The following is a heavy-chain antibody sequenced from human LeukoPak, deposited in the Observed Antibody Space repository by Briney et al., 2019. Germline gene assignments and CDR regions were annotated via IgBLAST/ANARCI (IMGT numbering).Heavy chain of an antibody. D-gene: IGHD2-15*01. V-gene: IGHV3-48*03. J-gene: IGHJ4*02. CDR3: ARGLKDIVVVVAEPSFDY. CDR1: GFTFSSYE. CDR2: ISSSGSTI. Sequence: GGSPRLSCAASGFTFSSYEMNWVRQAPGKGLEWVSYISSSGSTIYYADSVKGRFTISRDNAKNSLYLQMNSLRAEDTAVYYCARGLKDIVVVVAEPSFDYWGQGTLVTVSS.